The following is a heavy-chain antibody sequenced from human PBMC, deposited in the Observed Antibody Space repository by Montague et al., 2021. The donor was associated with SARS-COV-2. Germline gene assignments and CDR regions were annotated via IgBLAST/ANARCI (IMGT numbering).Heavy chain of an antibody. CDR3: ARSMIRGGLNWFDP. J-gene: IGHJ5*02. CDR1: GASISNGGYT. CDR2: IYQSGTT. V-gene: IGHV4-30-2*01. D-gene: IGHD3-10*01. Sequence: TLSLTCAVSGASISNGGYTRSCIRRPPGEGLEWIGYIYQSGTTRYNPSLKSRVTMSVDKSKNQFSLQLTSVIAADTAIYFCARSMIRGGLNWFDPWGQGTLVTVSA.